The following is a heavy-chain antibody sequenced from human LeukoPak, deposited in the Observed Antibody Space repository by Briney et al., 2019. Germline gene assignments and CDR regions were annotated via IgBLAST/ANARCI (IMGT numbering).Heavy chain of an antibody. D-gene: IGHD6-6*01. V-gene: IGHV4-59*01. CDR1: GDSIDSYY. J-gene: IGHJ4*02. CDR2: IYNSGST. CDR3: ARVGGSSSFGY. Sequence: PSETLSLTCTVSGDSIDSYYWSWIRQPPGKGLEWIGYIYNSGSTNYNPSLKSRVTISVDTSKNQFSLKVSSVTAADTAVYYCARVGGSSSFGYWGQGTLVTVSS.